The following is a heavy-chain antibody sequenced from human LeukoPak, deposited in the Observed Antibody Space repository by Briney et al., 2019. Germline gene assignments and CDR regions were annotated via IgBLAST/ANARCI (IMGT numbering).Heavy chain of an antibody. V-gene: IGHV4-59*12. CDR3: ARDYMGIAVAGTAGDY. CDR1: GGSISSYY. J-gene: IGHJ4*02. D-gene: IGHD6-19*01. Sequence: SETLSLTCTVSGGSISSYYWSWIRQPPGKGLEWIGYIYYSGSTNYNPSLKSRVTISVDTSKNQFSLKLSSVTAADTAVYYCARDYMGIAVAGTAGDYWGQGTLVTVSS. CDR2: IYYSGST.